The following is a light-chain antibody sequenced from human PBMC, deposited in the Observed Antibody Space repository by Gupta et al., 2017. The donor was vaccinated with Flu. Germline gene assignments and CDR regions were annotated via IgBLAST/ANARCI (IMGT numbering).Light chain of an antibody. V-gene: IGKV3-20*01. CDR1: DSDSSSN. CDR2: CEA. J-gene: IGKJ1*01. Sequence: LTLSAAEGDRVTSRCRDSDSSSNLLWYHQQNGREARILMNCEASRVAGSLERCSGSGGGTEYSTLTSSLQPEDYVVYYCQQEGSCNWAFGQGTKVEIK. CDR3: QQEGSCNWA.